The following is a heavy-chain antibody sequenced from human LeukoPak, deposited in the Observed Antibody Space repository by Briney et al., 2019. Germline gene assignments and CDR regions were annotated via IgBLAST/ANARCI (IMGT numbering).Heavy chain of an antibody. D-gene: IGHD3-10*01. Sequence: TPGGSLRLSCAASGFTFSDYYMSWIRQAPGKGLEWVSYISSSGSTIYYADSVKGRFTISRDNAKNSLYLQMNSLRAEDTAVYYCARSYYYGSGSYPPDYWGQGTLVTVSS. V-gene: IGHV3-11*04. J-gene: IGHJ4*02. CDR1: GFTFSDYY. CDR3: ARSYYYGSGSYPPDY. CDR2: ISSSGSTI.